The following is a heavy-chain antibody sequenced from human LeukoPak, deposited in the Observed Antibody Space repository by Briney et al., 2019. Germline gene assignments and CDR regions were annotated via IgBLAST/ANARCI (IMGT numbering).Heavy chain of an antibody. Sequence: SETLSLTCTVSGGSISSSSYYWGWIRQPPGKGLEWIGSIYYSGSTYYNPSLKSRVTISVDTSKNQFSLKLSSVTAADTAVYYCARDVGEYYYGSGNWFDPWGQGTLVTVSS. V-gene: IGHV4-39*07. D-gene: IGHD3-10*01. J-gene: IGHJ5*02. CDR1: GGSISSSSYY. CDR2: IYYSGST. CDR3: ARDVGEYYYGSGNWFDP.